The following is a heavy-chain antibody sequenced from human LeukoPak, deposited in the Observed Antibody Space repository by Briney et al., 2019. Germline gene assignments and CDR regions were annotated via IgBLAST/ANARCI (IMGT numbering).Heavy chain of an antibody. Sequence: ASVKVSCKASRYTFTNYYIHWVRQAPGQGLEWMGWINPNSGGTNYAQKFQGRVTMTRDTSISTAYMELSRLRSDDTAVYYCARGDGYCSGGSCMIFDYWGQGTLVTVSS. CDR1: RYTFTNYY. D-gene: IGHD2-15*01. V-gene: IGHV1-2*02. CDR2: INPNSGGT. J-gene: IGHJ4*02. CDR3: ARGDGYCSGGSCMIFDY.